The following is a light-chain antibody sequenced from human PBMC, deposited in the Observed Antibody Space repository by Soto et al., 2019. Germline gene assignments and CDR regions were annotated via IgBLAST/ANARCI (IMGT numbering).Light chain of an antibody. J-gene: IGKJ4*01. CDR1: QTINGH. CDR3: QQSYTSPLT. Sequence: DIQMTQSPSSLSASVGDRVTITCRASQTINGHLNWYQQKPGKAPKLLIYDASNLQSGVTSRFSGIGSETDFTLTISSLQPEDLAYYYCQQSYTSPLTFGGGTKVAIK. CDR2: DAS. V-gene: IGKV1-39*01.